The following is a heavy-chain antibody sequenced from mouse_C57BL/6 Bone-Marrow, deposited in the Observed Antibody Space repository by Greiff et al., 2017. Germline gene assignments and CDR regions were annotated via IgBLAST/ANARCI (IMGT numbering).Heavy chain of an antibody. Sequence: VQWVESGAELVKPGASVKLSCKASGYTFTEYTIHWVKQRSGQGLEWIGWFYPGSGSIKYNEKFKDKATLTADKSSSTVYMELSRLTSEDSAVYFCARHEDRYYYGSSYFDYWGQGTTLTVSS. CDR3: ARHEDRYYYGSSYFDY. CDR1: GYTFTEYT. J-gene: IGHJ2*01. V-gene: IGHV1-62-2*01. D-gene: IGHD1-1*01. CDR2: FYPGSGSI.